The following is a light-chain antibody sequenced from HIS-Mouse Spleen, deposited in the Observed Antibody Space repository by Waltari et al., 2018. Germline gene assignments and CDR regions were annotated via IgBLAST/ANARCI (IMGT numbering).Light chain of an antibody. CDR3: AAWDDSLSGPV. Sequence: QSVLAQPPSASGTPGQRVTSSCSGSSSHLGSNYGYWYQQLPGTAPKLLIYRNNQRPSGVPDRFSGSKSGTSASLAISGLRSEDEADYYCAAWDDSLSGPVFGGGTKLTVL. CDR1: SSHLGSNY. J-gene: IGLJ3*02. V-gene: IGLV1-47*01. CDR2: RNN.